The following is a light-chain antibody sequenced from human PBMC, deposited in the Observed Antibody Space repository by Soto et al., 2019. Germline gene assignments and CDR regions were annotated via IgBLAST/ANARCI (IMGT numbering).Light chain of an antibody. J-gene: IGKJ3*01. V-gene: IGKV3-20*01. Sequence: EIVLTQSPNTLSLSPGETATLSCRASQSVSSGYLVWYQQKPGQAPRLLIYGASTRATGIPDRFSGSGSGTDSTLTISRLEPEHFAVYYCQQYGNSPPSVTFGPGTKVDIK. CDR1: QSVSSGY. CDR3: QQYGNSPPSVT. CDR2: GAS.